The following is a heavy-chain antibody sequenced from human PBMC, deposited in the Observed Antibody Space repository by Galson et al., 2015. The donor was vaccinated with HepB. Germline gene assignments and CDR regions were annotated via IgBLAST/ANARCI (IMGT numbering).Heavy chain of an antibody. CDR2: ISSSSSYT. J-gene: IGHJ4*02. CDR3: ARVSGLSYFDY. Sequence: SLRLSCAASGFTFSDYYMSWIRQAPGKGLEWVSYISSSSSYTNYADSVKGRFTISRDNAKNSLYLQMNSLRAEDTAVYYCARVSGLSYFDYWGQGTLVTVSS. D-gene: IGHD1-26*01. V-gene: IGHV3-11*06. CDR1: GFTFSDYY.